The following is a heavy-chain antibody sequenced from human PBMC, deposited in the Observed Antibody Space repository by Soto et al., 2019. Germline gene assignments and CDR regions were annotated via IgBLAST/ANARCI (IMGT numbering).Heavy chain of an antibody. D-gene: IGHD3-22*01. Sequence: SETLSLTCTVSGGSFSSGSYCWSWIRQHPGKGLEWIGYIYHSGSTYYNPSLKSRVTISVDRSKNQFSLKLSSVTAADTAVYYCARGGVDYYDSSGYYFSPYYFDYSGQGSLVIVSS. CDR3: ARGGVDYYDSSGYYFSPYYFDY. V-gene: IGHV4-30-2*01. CDR2: IYHSGST. CDR1: GGSFSSGSYC. J-gene: IGHJ4*02.